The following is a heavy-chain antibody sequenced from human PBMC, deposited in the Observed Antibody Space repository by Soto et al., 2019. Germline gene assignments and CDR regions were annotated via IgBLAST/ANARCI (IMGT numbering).Heavy chain of an antibody. CDR2: IYYSGST. V-gene: IGHV4-30-4*01. J-gene: IGHJ4*02. Sequence: KTSETLSLTCTVYGGSISSGDYYWSWIRQPPGKGLEWIGYIYYSGSTYYNPSLKSRVTISVDMSKNQFSLKLSSVTAADTAVYYCARVDLGSYDYSLDYWGQGTLVTVSS. CDR1: GGSISSGDYY. D-gene: IGHD4-4*01. CDR3: ARVDLGSYDYSLDY.